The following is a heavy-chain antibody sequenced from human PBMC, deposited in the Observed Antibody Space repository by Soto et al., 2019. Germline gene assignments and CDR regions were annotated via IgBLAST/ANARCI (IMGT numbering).Heavy chain of an antibody. Sequence: QVQLVQSGAEVKKPGASVKVSCKASGYTFTSYDINWVRQATGQGLEWMGWMNPNSGNTGYAQKFQGRVTMTRNTSISTAYMELSSLRSEDTAVYYCARGVVGRVVRGATRYYYYGMDVWGQGTTVTVSS. D-gene: IGHD3-10*01. V-gene: IGHV1-8*01. CDR2: MNPNSGNT. CDR1: GYTFTSYD. CDR3: ARGVVGRVVRGATRYYYYGMDV. J-gene: IGHJ6*02.